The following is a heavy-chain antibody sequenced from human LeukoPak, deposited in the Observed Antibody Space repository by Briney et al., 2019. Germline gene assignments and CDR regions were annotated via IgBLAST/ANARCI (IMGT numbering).Heavy chain of an antibody. Sequence: GGSLRLSCAASGFTVSTNYISWVRQAPGKGLEWVAVIWYDGSNKYYADSVKGRFTISRDNSKNTLYLQMNSLRAEDTAVYYCERDAAYSSSWQYYWGQGTLVTVSS. CDR2: IWYDGSNK. D-gene: IGHD6-13*01. V-gene: IGHV3-33*08. CDR3: ERDAAYSSSWQYY. CDR1: GFTVSTNY. J-gene: IGHJ4*02.